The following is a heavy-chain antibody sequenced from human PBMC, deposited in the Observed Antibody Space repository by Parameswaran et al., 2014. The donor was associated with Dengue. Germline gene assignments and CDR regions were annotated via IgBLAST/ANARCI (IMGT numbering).Heavy chain of an antibody. CDR3: ARSDYGDLDY. CDR2: MNPKTGNT. CDR1: GYTFTNYD. D-gene: IGHD4-17*01. Sequence: ASVKVSCKTSGYTFTNYDINWVRQATGQGLEWMGWMNPKTGNTHYAQKFQGRVTTTRDTSITTAYMELSGLRSDDTAVYYCARSDYGDLDYWDQGTLVTVSS. J-gene: IGHJ4*02. V-gene: IGHV1-8*03.